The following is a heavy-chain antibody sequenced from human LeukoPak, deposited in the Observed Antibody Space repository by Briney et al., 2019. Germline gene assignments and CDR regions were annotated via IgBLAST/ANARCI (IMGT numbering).Heavy chain of an antibody. Sequence: GGSLRLSCAASGFTVSSTYMSWVRQAPGKGLEWVSVIYSGGNIYYIESVKGRFTISRDTSKNTLYLQMNSLRAEDAAVYFCAGRHCSGGGCYFAGADPFDYWGQGTLVTVSS. D-gene: IGHD2-15*01. CDR1: GFTVSSTY. J-gene: IGHJ4*02. V-gene: IGHV3-53*01. CDR3: AGRHCSGGGCYFAGADPFDY. CDR2: IYSGGNI.